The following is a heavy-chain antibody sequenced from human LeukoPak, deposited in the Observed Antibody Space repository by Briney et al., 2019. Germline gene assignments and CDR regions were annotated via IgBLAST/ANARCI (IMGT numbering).Heavy chain of an antibody. CDR2: IIPIFGTA. CDR3: ARVPIGYCSSTSCYVYYYYMDV. J-gene: IGHJ6*03. D-gene: IGHD2-2*01. Sequence: GASVKVSCKASGGTFSSYAIRWVRQAPGQGLEWMGGIIPIFGTANYAQKLQGRVTITADESTSTAYMELSSLRSEDTAVYYCARVPIGYCSSTSCYVYYYYMDVWGKGTTVTVSS. V-gene: IGHV1-69*13. CDR1: GGTFSSYA.